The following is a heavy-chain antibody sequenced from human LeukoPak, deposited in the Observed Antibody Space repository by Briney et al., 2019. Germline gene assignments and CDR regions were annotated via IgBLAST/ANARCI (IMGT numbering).Heavy chain of an antibody. V-gene: IGHV1-24*01. D-gene: IGHD3-3*01. Sequence: VASVTVSCKVSGNSLSELSIQWVRQAPGKGLECLGGFDPEEAKMVYAQNFQGRVTMTEDTSTQTAYMELSGPTSDDTAVYYCTTRSGDFWSGFVNWGQGTLVTVSS. CDR2: FDPEEAKM. CDR1: GNSLSELS. CDR3: TTRSGDFWSGFVN. J-gene: IGHJ4*02.